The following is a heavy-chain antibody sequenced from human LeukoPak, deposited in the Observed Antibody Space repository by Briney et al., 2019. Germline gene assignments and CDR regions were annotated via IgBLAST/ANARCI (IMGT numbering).Heavy chain of an antibody. CDR3: AKDQEYYYDSSGYWVY. Sequence: GGSLRLSCAASGFTFSSYWMHWVRQAPGKGLEWVSAISGSGGSTYYADSVKGRFTISRDNSKNTLYLQMNSLRAEDTAVYYCAKDQEYYYDSSGYWVYWGQGTLVTVSS. D-gene: IGHD3-22*01. J-gene: IGHJ4*02. CDR1: GFTFSSYW. V-gene: IGHV3-23*01. CDR2: ISGSGGST.